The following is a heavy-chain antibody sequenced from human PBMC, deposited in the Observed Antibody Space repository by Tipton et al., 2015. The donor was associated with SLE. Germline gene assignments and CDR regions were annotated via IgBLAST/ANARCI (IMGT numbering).Heavy chain of an antibody. CDR1: GFTFSTYW. CDR2: IYSDGSST. J-gene: IGHJ5*02. D-gene: IGHD5-12*01. V-gene: IGHV3-74*03. CDR3: VKELAHSGYELRADP. Sequence: GSLRLSCEASGFTFSTYWMHWVRPGPGKGLVWVSRIYSDGSSTKYADSVKGRFTVSRDNSKNTLYLQMNSLRTGDTAVYYCVKELAHSGYELRADPWGQGSLVTVSP.